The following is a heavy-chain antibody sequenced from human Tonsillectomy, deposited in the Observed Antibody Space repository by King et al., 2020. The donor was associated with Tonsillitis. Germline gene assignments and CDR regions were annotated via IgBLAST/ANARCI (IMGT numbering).Heavy chain of an antibody. V-gene: IGHV4-59*02. CDR3: ARARPNWGDWYFAL. D-gene: IGHD7-27*01. J-gene: IGHJ2*01. Sequence: QLQESGPGLVSPSETLSSTRTVSGAAVSDYYWTCSRQPPGKGLEGIGSISYSGSTIYNPSLKSPVTISMDTSKNHSSLHLRSVTAADTAFYYCARARPNWGDWYFALWGRGTLVTVPS. CDR1: GAAVSDYY. CDR2: ISYSGST.